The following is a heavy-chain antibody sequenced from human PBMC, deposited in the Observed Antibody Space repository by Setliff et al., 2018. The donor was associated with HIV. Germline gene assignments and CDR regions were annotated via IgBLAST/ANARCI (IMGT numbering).Heavy chain of an antibody. CDR2: ISSRGSVI. CDR1: GFSFSDYY. D-gene: IGHD3-10*01. CDR3: ARGDVVQFRGALDP. Sequence: PGGSLRLSCAASGFSFSDYYMTWIRQAPKKGLECVAYISSRGSVIQYADSVKGRFTISRDNAKNSLSLQMNNLRDEDTAVYFCARGDVVQFRGALDPWGQGALVTVSS. V-gene: IGHV3-11*04. J-gene: IGHJ5*02.